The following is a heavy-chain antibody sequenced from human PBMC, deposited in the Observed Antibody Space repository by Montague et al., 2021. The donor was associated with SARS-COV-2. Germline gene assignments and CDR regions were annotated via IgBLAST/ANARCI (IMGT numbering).Heavy chain of an antibody. D-gene: IGHD3-3*01. V-gene: IGHV4-59*02. Sequence: SETLSLTCTVSGGSVSSYYWSWIRQSPGKGLQWLGYIYYSGSTDYNPSLKSRVTMSVGTSKNQLSLRLNSVTTADTVVYFCARAGGFYDYWSGYSSSAGFFDPWGQGILVTVSS. CDR3: ARAGGFYDYWSGYSSSAGFFDP. CDR1: GGSVSSYY. CDR2: IYYSGST. J-gene: IGHJ5*02.